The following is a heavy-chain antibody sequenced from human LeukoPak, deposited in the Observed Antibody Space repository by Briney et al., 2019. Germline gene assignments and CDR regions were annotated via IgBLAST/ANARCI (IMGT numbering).Heavy chain of an antibody. D-gene: IGHD3-22*01. CDR3: ARGRYYYGY. Sequence: SETLSLRCAADGGSFSGYYWSWIRQPPGKGLEWIGEINHRGSTNYNPSLKSRVTISVDTSKNQFSLKLSSVTAADTAVYYCARGRYYYGYWGQGTLVTVSS. V-gene: IGHV4-34*01. J-gene: IGHJ4*02. CDR1: GGSFSGYY. CDR2: INHRGST.